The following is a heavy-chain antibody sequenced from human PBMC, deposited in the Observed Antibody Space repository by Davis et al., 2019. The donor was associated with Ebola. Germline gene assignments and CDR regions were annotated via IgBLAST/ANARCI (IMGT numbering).Heavy chain of an antibody. Sequence: AASVEVSCKTSGGTFTNYAVNWVRQAPGQGLEWMGRIIPVVDTKDYAQKFQGRVTLTADKATNTAYMELSGLRFDDTAVYYCARGKWFDPWGQGTLVSVTS. J-gene: IGHJ5*02. CDR1: GGTFTNYA. CDR2: IIPVVDTK. V-gene: IGHV1-69*04. CDR3: ARGKWFDP.